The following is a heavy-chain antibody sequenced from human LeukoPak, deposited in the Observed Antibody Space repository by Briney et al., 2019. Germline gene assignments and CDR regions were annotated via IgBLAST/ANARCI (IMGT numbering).Heavy chain of an antibody. CDR2: INPNSGGT. V-gene: IGHV1-2*02. Sequence: VASVKVSCKASGYTFTGYYMHWVRQAPGQGLEWMGWINPNSGGTNYAQKFQGRVTMTRDTSISTAYMELSRLRSDDTAVYYCAREPLCHINYDFCADDAFDIWGQGTMVTVSS. CDR3: AREPLCHINYDFCADDAFDI. CDR1: GYTFTGYY. J-gene: IGHJ3*02. D-gene: IGHD3-3*01.